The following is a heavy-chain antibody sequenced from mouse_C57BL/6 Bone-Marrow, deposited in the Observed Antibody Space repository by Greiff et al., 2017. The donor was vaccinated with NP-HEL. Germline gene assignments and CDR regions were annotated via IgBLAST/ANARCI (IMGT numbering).Heavy chain of an antibody. Sequence: QVQLQQPGAELVRPGTSVKLSCKASGYTFTSYWMHWVKQRPGQGLEWIGVIDPSDSYTNYNQKFKGKATLTVDTSSSTAYMQLSSLTSEDSAVYYCGYGKGSGFAYWGQGTLVTVSA. J-gene: IGHJ3*01. D-gene: IGHD2-1*01. CDR1: GYTFTSYW. V-gene: IGHV1-59*01. CDR2: IDPSDSYT. CDR3: GYGKGSGFAY.